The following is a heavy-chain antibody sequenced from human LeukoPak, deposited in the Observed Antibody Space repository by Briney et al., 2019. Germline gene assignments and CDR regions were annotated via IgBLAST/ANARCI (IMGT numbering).Heavy chain of an antibody. V-gene: IGHV4-38-2*01. D-gene: IGHD1-14*01. J-gene: IGHJ1*01. CDR2: IYHSGST. Sequence: SETLSLTCAVSGYSISSGYYWGWIRQPPGKGLEWIGSIYHSGSTYYNPSLKRRVTISVDTSKNQFSLKLSSVTAADTAVYYCARQPDARPGYFQHWGQGTLVTVSS. CDR1: GYSISSGYY. CDR3: ARQPDARPGYFQH.